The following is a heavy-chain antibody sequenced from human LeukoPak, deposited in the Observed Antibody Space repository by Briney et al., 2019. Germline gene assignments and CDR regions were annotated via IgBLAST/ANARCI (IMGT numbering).Heavy chain of an antibody. V-gene: IGHV3-66*01. CDR1: GFTVSSNY. Sequence: GGSLRLSCAASGFTVSSNYMSWVRQAPGKGLEWVSVIYSAGSTNYADSVKGRFTISRDNSKNTLYLQMNILRAGDTAVYYCARIASDSSGWYHFDYWGQGALVTVSS. CDR2: IYSAGST. J-gene: IGHJ4*02. D-gene: IGHD6-19*01. CDR3: ARIASDSSGWYHFDY.